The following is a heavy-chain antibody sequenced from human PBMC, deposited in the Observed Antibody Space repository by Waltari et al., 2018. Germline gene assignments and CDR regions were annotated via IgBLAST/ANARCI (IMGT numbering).Heavy chain of an antibody. D-gene: IGHD3-22*01. CDR1: GFPFSSYW. V-gene: IGHV3-7*01. CDR2: IKQDGSEK. CDR3: ARDRTSPRGVMNYYDSSGYYYFDY. J-gene: IGHJ4*02. Sequence: EVQLVESGGGLVQPGGSLRLSCAASGFPFSSYWMSWVRQAPGKGLEWVANIKQDGSEKYYVDSVKGRFTIARDNAKNSLYLQMNSLRAEDTAVYYCARDRTSPRGVMNYYDSSGYYYFDYWGQGTLVTVSS.